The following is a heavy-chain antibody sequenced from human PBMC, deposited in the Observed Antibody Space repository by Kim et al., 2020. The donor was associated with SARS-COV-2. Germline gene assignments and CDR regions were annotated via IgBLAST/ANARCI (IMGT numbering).Heavy chain of an antibody. V-gene: IGHV3-9*01. CDR3: AKDMSRWEVVPAAIVH. Sequence: GGSLRLSCAASGFTFDDYAMHWVRQAPGKGLEWVSGISWNSGSIGYADSVKGRFTISRDNAKNSLYLQMNSLRAEDTALYYCAKDMSRWEVVPAAIVHWGQGTLVTVSS. D-gene: IGHD2-2*01. J-gene: IGHJ4*02. CDR2: ISWNSGSI. CDR1: GFTFDDYA.